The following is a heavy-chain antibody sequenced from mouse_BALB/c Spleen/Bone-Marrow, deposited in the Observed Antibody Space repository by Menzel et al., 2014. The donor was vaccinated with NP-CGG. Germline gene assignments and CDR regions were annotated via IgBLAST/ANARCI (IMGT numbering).Heavy chain of an antibody. CDR2: IWAGGST. Sequence: QVQLKESGPGLVAPSQSLSITCTVSGFSLTSYGVHWVRQPPGKGLEGLGVIWAGGSTNYNSALMSRLSISKDNSKSQVFLKMSSLQTDDTAMYYCARDPITTEPMDYWGQGTSVTVSS. D-gene: IGHD1-1*01. CDR1: GFSLTSYG. J-gene: IGHJ4*01. CDR3: ARDPITTEPMDY. V-gene: IGHV2-9*02.